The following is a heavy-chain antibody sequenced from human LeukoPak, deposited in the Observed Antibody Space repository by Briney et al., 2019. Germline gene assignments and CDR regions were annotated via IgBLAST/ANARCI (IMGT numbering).Heavy chain of an antibody. D-gene: IGHD6-19*01. CDR2: IYYSGST. CDR3: ARDHAWAVAGLYCDY. Sequence: SETLSLTCTVSGGSISSYYWSWIRQPPGKGLEWIGYIYYSGSTDYNPSLKSRVTISVDTSKNQFSLKLSSVTAADTAVYYCARDHAWAVAGLYCDYWGQGTLVTVSS. V-gene: IGHV4-59*12. CDR1: GGSISSYY. J-gene: IGHJ4*02.